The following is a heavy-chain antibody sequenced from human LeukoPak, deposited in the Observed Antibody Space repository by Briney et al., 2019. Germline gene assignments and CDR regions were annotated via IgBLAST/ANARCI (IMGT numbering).Heavy chain of an antibody. CDR2: ISYDGSNK. J-gene: IGHJ4*02. D-gene: IGHD3-22*01. V-gene: IGHV3-30*18. Sequence: PGRSLRLSCAASGFTFSSYGMHWVRQAPVKGLEWVAVISYDGSNKYYADSVKGRFTISRDNSKNTLYLQMNSLRAEDTAVYYCAKGGDSSGYYLDYWGQGTLVTVSS. CDR3: AKGGDSSGYYLDY. CDR1: GFTFSSYG.